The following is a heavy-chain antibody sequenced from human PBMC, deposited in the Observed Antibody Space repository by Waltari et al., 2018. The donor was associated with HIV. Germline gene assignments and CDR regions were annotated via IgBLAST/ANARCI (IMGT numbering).Heavy chain of an antibody. D-gene: IGHD3-22*01. CDR2: IIPIFGTA. J-gene: IGHJ3*02. Sequence: QVQLVQSGAEVKKPGSSVKVSCKASGGTFSSYAISWVRQAPGQGLEWMGGIIPIFGTANYAQKFQGRVTITADESTSTAYMELSSLRSEDTAVYYCARGYYDSSGYYYVRAFDIWGQGTMVTVSS. V-gene: IGHV1-69*12. CDR1: GGTFSSYA. CDR3: ARGYYDSSGYYYVRAFDI.